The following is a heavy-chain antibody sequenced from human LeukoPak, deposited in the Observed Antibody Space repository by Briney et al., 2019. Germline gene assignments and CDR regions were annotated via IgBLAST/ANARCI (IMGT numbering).Heavy chain of an antibody. CDR2: INHSGST. CDR1: GGSFSGYY. J-gene: IGHJ4*02. Sequence: PSETLSLTCAVYGGSFSGYYWSWIRQPPGKGLEWIGEINHSGSTNYNPSLKSRVTISVDTSENQFSLKLSSVTAADTAVYYCARGRVGATPDFDYWGQGTLVTVSS. D-gene: IGHD1-26*01. CDR3: ARGRVGATPDFDY. V-gene: IGHV4-34*01.